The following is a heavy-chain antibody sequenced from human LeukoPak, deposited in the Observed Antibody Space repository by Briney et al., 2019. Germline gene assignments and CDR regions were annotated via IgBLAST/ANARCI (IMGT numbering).Heavy chain of an antibody. CDR1: GFTFRSYT. D-gene: IGHD3-16*01. CDR3: ARGHGGTAYYFDY. Sequence: GESLRLSCAASGFTFRSYTMNWVRQAPGKGLEWVSSISSGSSYIYYVDSVKGRFTISRDNSKNTLDLQMNGLRTEDTAVYYCARGHGGTAYYFDYWGQGTLVTVSS. J-gene: IGHJ4*02. CDR2: ISSGSSYI. V-gene: IGHV3-21*04.